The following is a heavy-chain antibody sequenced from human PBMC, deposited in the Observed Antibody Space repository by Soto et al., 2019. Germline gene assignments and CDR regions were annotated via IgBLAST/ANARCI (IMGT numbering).Heavy chain of an antibody. V-gene: IGHV4-59*08. CDR1: VPSLSSYY. J-gene: IGHJ1*01. D-gene: IGHD5-12*01. Sequence: PSESLSLTCTVGVPSLSSYYVSWIRHPPGKGLEWIGYIYYSRSTNYNPSLKSRVTISVDTSKNQFSLKLSSVTAADTAVYYFARCYDYRFLHWG. CDR3: ARCYDYRFLH. CDR2: IYYSRST.